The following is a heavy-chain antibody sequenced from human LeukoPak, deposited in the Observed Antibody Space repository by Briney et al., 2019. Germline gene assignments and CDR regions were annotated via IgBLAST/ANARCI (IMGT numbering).Heavy chain of an antibody. CDR3: ARRPDTIFGVVIIGYYYGMDV. CDR2: ISAYNGNR. D-gene: IGHD3-3*01. J-gene: IGHJ6*02. Sequence: ASVKVSCKASGYTFSDYGVSWVRQAPGQGLEWMGWISAYNGNRNFAQKFQGRVTMTTDTSTSTAYMELTSLRSDDTAVYYCARRPDTIFGVVIIGYYYGMDVWGHGTTVTVSS. CDR1: GYTFSDYG. V-gene: IGHV1-18*01.